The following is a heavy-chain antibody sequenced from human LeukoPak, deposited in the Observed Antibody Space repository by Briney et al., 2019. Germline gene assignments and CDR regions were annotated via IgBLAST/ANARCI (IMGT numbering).Heavy chain of an antibody. CDR3: ASPREYCSSTSCPTLFDC. Sequence: ASVKVSCKASGGTFSSYAISWVRQAPGQGLEWMGGIIPIFGTANYAQKFQGRVTITTDESTSTAYMELSSLRSEDTAVYYCASPREYCSSTSCPTLFDCWGQGTLVTVSS. D-gene: IGHD2-2*01. CDR2: IIPIFGTA. V-gene: IGHV1-69*05. J-gene: IGHJ4*02. CDR1: GGTFSSYA.